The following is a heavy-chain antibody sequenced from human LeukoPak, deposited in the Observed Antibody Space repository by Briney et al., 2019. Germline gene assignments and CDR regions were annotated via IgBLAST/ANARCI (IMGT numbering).Heavy chain of an antibody. D-gene: IGHD4-17*01. CDR3: ARVGINPGDHYYSGMDV. CDR1: GASIRSGRNY. V-gene: IGHV4-39*07. J-gene: IGHJ6*02. CDR2: IYHSGSF. Sequence: SETLSLTCNVSGASIRSGRNYWGWIRQSPEKGLEWIAEIYHSGSFNRNPSLKSRVTILVDKSKNQFSLNLTSVTAADTAVYYCARVGINPGDHYYSGMDVWGQGTTVTVSS.